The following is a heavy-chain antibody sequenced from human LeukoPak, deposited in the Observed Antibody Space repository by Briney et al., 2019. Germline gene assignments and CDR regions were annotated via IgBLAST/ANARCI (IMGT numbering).Heavy chain of an antibody. V-gene: IGHV1-2*02. Sequence: ASVKVSCKASGYTFTGYYMHWVRQAPGQGLEWMGWINPNSGGTNYAQKFQGRVTMTRDTSISTAYMELSRLRSDDTAVYYCARNRAAGRSYYYYIDVWGKGTTVTVSS. D-gene: IGHD6-13*01. CDR2: INPNSGGT. CDR3: ARNRAAGRSYYYYIDV. J-gene: IGHJ6*03. CDR1: GYTFTGYY.